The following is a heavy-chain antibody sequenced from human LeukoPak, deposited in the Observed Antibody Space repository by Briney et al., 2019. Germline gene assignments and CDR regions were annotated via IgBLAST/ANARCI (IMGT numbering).Heavy chain of an antibody. Sequence: ASETLSLTCTVSSGSISTSNYYWGWVRQPPGKALEWIGNIFYSGSTYYSPSLKSRVTISLDTSRNQFSLKLNSVTAADTAVYYCARDLLKVVVITTGLDAFDIWGQGTMVTVSS. CDR1: SGSISTSNYY. D-gene: IGHD3-22*01. CDR3: ARDLLKVVVITTGLDAFDI. J-gene: IGHJ3*02. V-gene: IGHV4-39*07. CDR2: IFYSGST.